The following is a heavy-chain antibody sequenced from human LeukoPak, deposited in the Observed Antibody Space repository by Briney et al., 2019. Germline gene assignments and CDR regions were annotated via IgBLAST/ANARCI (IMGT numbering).Heavy chain of an antibody. CDR3: AKWGCSGSDCYPFDY. D-gene: IGHD2-21*02. J-gene: IGHJ4*02. Sequence: PGGSLRLSCAASGFTLSTYAMSWVRQTPGKGLEWVAATSSSDAGTYHADSVKGRFTISRDNSKNTLYLQMNSLRAEDTAVYYCAKWGCSGSDCYPFDYWGQGTLVTVSS. CDR2: TSSSDAGT. V-gene: IGHV3-23*01. CDR1: GFTLSTYA.